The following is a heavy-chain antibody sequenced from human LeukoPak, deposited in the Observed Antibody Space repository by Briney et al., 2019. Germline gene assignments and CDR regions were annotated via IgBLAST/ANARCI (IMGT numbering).Heavy chain of an antibody. D-gene: IGHD6-13*01. J-gene: IGHJ1*01. CDR2: INPSGGST. CDR3: ARDSEGSSWYLGAQH. V-gene: IGHV1-46*01. CDR1: GYTFTSYY. Sequence: GASVKVSCKASGYTFTSYYMHWVRQAPGQGLEWMGIINPSGGSTSYAQKFQGRVTMTRDTSTSTAYMELSSLRSEDTAVYYCARDSEGSSWYLGAQHWGQGTLVTVSS.